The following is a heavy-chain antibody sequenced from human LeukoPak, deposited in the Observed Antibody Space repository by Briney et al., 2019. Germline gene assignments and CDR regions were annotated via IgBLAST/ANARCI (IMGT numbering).Heavy chain of an antibody. CDR3: ARVRFSDDILTGPFDY. V-gene: IGHV1-18*01. Sequence: ASVKVSCKASGYTFTSYGISWVRQAPGQGLEWMGWISAYNGNTNYAQKFQGRATITADESTSTAYMELSSLRSEDTAAYYCARVRFSDDILTGPFDYWGQGTLVTVSS. CDR2: ISAYNGNT. J-gene: IGHJ4*02. CDR1: GYTFTSYG. D-gene: IGHD3-9*01.